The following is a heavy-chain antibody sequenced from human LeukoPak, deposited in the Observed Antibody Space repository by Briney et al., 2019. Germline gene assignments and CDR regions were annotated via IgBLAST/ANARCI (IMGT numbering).Heavy chain of an antibody. CDR1: GFIFNSYG. J-gene: IGHJ4*02. V-gene: IGHV3-30*02. CDR3: ATLPYYYDSSGSYYFDY. CDR2: IRYDGSNK. D-gene: IGHD3-22*01. Sequence: GGSLRLSCAASGFIFNSYGMHWVRQAPGKGLEWVAFIRYDGSNKYYADSVKGRFTISRDNSKNTLYLQMNSLRVEDTAVYYCATLPYYYDSSGSYYFDYWGQGTLVTVSS.